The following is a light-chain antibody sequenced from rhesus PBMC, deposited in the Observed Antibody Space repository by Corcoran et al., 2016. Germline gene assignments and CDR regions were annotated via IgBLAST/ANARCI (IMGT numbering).Light chain of an antibody. V-gene: IGKV1S8*01. CDR1: QNIYSN. CDR3: QHYYDNPFT. Sequence: DIQMTQSPSALSASVGDRVTISCRASQNIYSNLAWYQQKPGKAPKLLIYGASSLQTGIPSRFGGSGSGTDFTLILSSLQPEDSAAYYCQHYYDNPFTFGPGTKLDIK. J-gene: IGKJ3*01. CDR2: GAS.